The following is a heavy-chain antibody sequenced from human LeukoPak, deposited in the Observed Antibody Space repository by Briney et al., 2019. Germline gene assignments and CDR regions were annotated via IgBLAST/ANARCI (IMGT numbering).Heavy chain of an antibody. CDR2: IYHSGST. D-gene: IGHD6-25*01. J-gene: IGHJ6*04. CDR3: ARTTWIAAADV. V-gene: IGHV4-38-2*02. Sequence: SETLSLTCTVSGYSISSGYYWGWIRQPPGKGLEWIGSIYHSGSTYYNPSLKSRVTISVDTSKNQFSLKLSSVTAADTAVYYCARTTWIAAADVWGKGTTVTISS. CDR1: GYSISSGYY.